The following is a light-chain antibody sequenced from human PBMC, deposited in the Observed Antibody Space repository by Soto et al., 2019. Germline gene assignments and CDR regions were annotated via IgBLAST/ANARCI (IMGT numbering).Light chain of an antibody. CDR1: QDISDS. CDR3: HQYTYPPLT. CDR2: DAS. J-gene: IGKJ4*01. V-gene: IGKV1-33*01. Sequence: DIQMTQSPSSLSASVGDIITITCQASQDISDSLNWYQQKPGRAPNLLIYDASNLEIGVPSRFSGSGSGTDFTFTITGLQPEDIATYYCHQYTYPPLTFGGGTKVDIK.